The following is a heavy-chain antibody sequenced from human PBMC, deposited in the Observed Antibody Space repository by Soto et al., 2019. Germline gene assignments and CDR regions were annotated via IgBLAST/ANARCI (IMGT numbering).Heavy chain of an antibody. V-gene: IGHV3-23*01. J-gene: IGHJ4*02. CDR2: VSGSGGST. CDR3: AKPPDYNWNDY. D-gene: IGHD1-20*01. Sequence: EVQLLESGGGLVQPGGSLRLSCAASGFAFRSYTMSWVRQAPGKGLEWISAVSGSGGSTYYADSVKGRFTISRDNSKDTLYLQMNNPRAEDTAVYYCAKPPDYNWNDYWGQGTLVTVSS. CDR1: GFAFRSYT.